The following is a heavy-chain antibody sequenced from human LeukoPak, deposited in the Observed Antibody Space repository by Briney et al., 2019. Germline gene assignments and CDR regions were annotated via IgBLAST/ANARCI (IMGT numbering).Heavy chain of an antibody. D-gene: IGHD3-22*01. J-gene: IGHJ4*02. CDR1: GGSFSGFY. CDR2: INHSGST. Sequence: PSETLSLTCAVYGGSFSGFYWSWIRQPPGKGLEWIGEINHSGSTNYNPSLKSRVTISVDTSKNQFSLKLSSVTAADTAVYYCARGRAVVSDYWGQGTLVTVS. CDR3: ARGRAVVSDY. V-gene: IGHV4-34*01.